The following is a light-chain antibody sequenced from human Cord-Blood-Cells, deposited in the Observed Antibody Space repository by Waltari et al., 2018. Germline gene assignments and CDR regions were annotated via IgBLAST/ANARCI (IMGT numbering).Light chain of an antibody. CDR1: PGISNY. CDR3: QKYNSALWT. Sequence: DIQMTQSPSSLSASVGDRVTITCRSSPGISNYLALYQQKPGKVPKRLIYAASTFQSGVPSRFSGSGSGTDFTLTISSLQPEDVATYYCQKYNSALWTFGQGTKVEIK. J-gene: IGKJ1*01. V-gene: IGKV1-27*01. CDR2: AAS.